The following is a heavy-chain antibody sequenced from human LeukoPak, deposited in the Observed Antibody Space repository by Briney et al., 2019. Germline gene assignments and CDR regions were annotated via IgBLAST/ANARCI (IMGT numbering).Heavy chain of an antibody. Sequence: NPSETLSLTCTVSGGSISSSSYYWGWIRQPPGKGLEWIGSIYYSGSTYYNPSLKSRVTISVDTSKNQFSLKLSSVTAADTAVYYCARDIPLRCGGDCYLDAFDIWGQGTMVTVSS. CDR1: GGSISSSSYY. D-gene: IGHD2-21*02. CDR2: IYYSGST. V-gene: IGHV4-39*07. CDR3: ARDIPLRCGGDCYLDAFDI. J-gene: IGHJ3*02.